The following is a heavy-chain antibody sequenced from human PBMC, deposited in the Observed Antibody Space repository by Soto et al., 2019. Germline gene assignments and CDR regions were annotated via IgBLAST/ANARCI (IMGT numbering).Heavy chain of an antibody. Sequence: EVQLLESGGGLVQPGGSLRLSCAASGFTFSSYAMSWVRQAPGKGLEWVSAISGSGGSTYYADSVKGRFTISRDNSKNTLYLQMNSLRAEDTAVYYCAKGANYDFWSGYFHFDYWGQGTLVTVSS. J-gene: IGHJ4*02. D-gene: IGHD3-3*01. CDR2: ISGSGGST. V-gene: IGHV3-23*01. CDR1: GFTFSSYA. CDR3: AKGANYDFWSGYFHFDY.